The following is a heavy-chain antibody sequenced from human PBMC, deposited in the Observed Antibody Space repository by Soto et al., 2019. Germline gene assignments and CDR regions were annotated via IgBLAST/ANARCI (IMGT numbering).Heavy chain of an antibody. V-gene: IGHV1-69*02. J-gene: IGHJ6*03. D-gene: IGHD2-2*01. Sequence: SSVKVSCKASGGTFSSYTISWVRQAPGQGREWMGRIIPILGIANYAQKFQGRVTITADKSTSTAYMELSSLRSEDTAVYYCAGRMLECSSIICRQSHYHYYMDVCGQGTTVPVSS. CDR2: IIPILGIA. CDR3: AGRMLECSSIICRQSHYHYYMDV. CDR1: GGTFSSYT.